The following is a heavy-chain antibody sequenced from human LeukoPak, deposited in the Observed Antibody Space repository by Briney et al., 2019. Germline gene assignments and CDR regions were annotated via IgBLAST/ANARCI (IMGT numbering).Heavy chain of an antibody. CDR1: GFTFSSYA. V-gene: IGHV3-23*01. CDR2: ISGSGGST. J-gene: IGHJ5*02. CDR3: AKDRDQLMLYPPRDLDP. D-gene: IGHD2-2*01. Sequence: GGSLRLSCAASGFTFSSYAMSWVRQAPGKGLEWVSAISGSGGSTYYAGSVKGRFTISRDNSKNTLYLQMNSLRAEDTAVYYCAKDRDQLMLYPPRDLDPWGQGTLVTVSS.